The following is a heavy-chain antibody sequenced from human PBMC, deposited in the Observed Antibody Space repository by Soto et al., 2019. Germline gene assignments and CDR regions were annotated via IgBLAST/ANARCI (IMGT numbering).Heavy chain of an antibody. CDR1: GGSISSGDYY. CDR3: ARDYYDSRGPRGLWNYFDY. V-gene: IGHV4-30-4*01. D-gene: IGHD3-22*01. Sequence: QVQLQESGPGLVKPSQTLSLTCTVSGGSISSGDYYWSWIRQPPGKGLEWIGYIYYSGSTYYNPSLKSPVTITVDTSKNQFSLKLSSVTAADTGVYYCARDYYDSRGPRGLWNYFDYWGQGTLVTVSS. J-gene: IGHJ4*02. CDR2: IYYSGST.